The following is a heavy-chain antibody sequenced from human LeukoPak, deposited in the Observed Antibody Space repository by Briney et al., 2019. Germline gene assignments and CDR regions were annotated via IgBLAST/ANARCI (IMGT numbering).Heavy chain of an antibody. J-gene: IGHJ6*03. CDR1: GFTFSSYA. D-gene: IGHD4-23*01. V-gene: IGHV3-23*01. CDR3: AKVSGGNLFYYYYMDV. Sequence: GGSLRLSCAASGFTFSSYAMSWVRQAPGKWLEWVSAISGSGGSTYYADSVKGRFTISRDNPKNTLYLQMNSLRAEDTAVYYCAKVSGGNLFYYYYMDVWGKGTTVTVSS. CDR2: ISGSGGST.